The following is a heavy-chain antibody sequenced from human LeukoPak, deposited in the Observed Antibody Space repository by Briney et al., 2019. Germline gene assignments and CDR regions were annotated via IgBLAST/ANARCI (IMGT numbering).Heavy chain of an antibody. Sequence: GGSLRLSCTASEFTFSNYAMSWVRQAPGKGLEWVSAIRSSGGTRDYADSVRGRFTISRDNSKNTLYLQMNSLRAEDTAVYYCAKRFCTSAGCSFFDSWGPGTLVTVSS. V-gene: IGHV3-23*01. CDR3: AKRFCTSAGCSFFDS. CDR2: IRSSGGTR. CDR1: EFTFSNYA. J-gene: IGHJ4*02. D-gene: IGHD2-2*01.